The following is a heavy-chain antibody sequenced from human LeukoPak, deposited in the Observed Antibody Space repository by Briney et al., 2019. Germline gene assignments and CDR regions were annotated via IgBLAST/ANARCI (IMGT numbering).Heavy chain of an antibody. CDR3: ARGITGYYDFWSGYYPTGFDY. Sequence: PSETLSLTCTVSGGSISSYYWSWIRQPPGKGLEWIGYIYYSGSTNYNPSLKGRVTISADTSKNQFSLKLSSVTAADTAVYYCARGITGYYDFWSGYYPTGFDYWGQGTLVTVSS. V-gene: IGHV4-59*01. CDR1: GGSISSYY. CDR2: IYYSGST. J-gene: IGHJ4*02. D-gene: IGHD3-3*01.